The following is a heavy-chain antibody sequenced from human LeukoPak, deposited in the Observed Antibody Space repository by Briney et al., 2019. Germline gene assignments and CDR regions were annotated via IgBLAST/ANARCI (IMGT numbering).Heavy chain of an antibody. CDR1: GGSISSSSFY. D-gene: IGHD3-22*01. V-gene: IGHV4-39*07. Sequence: SETLSLTCTVSGGSISSSSFYWGWIRQPPGKGLEWIGSIYYSGNTYYNPSLKSRVSISVDTSKNQFSLKLSSVTAADTAVYYCATYDTSGYHYFAYWGQGTLVTVSS. J-gene: IGHJ4*02. CDR3: ATYDTSGYHYFAY. CDR2: IYYSGNT.